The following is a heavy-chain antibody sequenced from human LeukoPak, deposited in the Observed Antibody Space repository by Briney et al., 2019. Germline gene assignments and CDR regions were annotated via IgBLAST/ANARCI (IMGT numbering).Heavy chain of an antibody. CDR3: ARDLATVKTGPDY. Sequence: GGSLRLSCAASGFTFSTYSMNWVRQAPGKGLEWVSFISTGSSTIYYADSVKGRFTISRDNAKNSLYLQMNSLRAEDTALYYCARDLATVKTGPDYWGQGTLVSVSS. CDR1: GFTFSTYS. J-gene: IGHJ4*02. D-gene: IGHD4-11*01. CDR2: ISTGSSTI. V-gene: IGHV3-48*01.